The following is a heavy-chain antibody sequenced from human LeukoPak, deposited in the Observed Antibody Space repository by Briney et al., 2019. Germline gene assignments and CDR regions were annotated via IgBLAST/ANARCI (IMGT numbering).Heavy chain of an antibody. J-gene: IGHJ3*02. Sequence: SETLSLTCTVSGGSISSYYWNWIRQSPGKGLEWIGSLYYSGSTYYNPSLKSRVTISVDTSKNQFSLKLSSVTAADTAVYYCASMDPDIWGQGTMVTVSS. CDR2: LYYSGST. V-gene: IGHV4-39*01. D-gene: IGHD3/OR15-3a*01. CDR1: GGSISSYY. CDR3: ASMDPDI.